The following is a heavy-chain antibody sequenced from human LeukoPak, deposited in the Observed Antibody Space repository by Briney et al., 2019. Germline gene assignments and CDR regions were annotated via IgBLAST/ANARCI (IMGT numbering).Heavy chain of an antibody. CDR1: GYTFTSYD. J-gene: IGHJ4*02. CDR3: ARVHSQWLALNY. D-gene: IGHD6-19*01. CDR2: MNPNSGNT. V-gene: IGHV1-8*01. Sequence: GASVKVSCKASGYTFTSYDINWVRQATGQGLEWMGWMNPNSGNTGYAQKFQGRVTMTRNTSISTAYMELSSLRSEDTAVYYCARVHSQWLALNYWGQGTLVTVSS.